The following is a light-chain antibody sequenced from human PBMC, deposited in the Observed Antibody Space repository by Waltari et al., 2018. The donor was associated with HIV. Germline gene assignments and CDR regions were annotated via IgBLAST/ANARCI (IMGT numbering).Light chain of an antibody. CDR1: SRDVGGYNF. J-gene: IGLJ1*01. Sequence: QSALTQPASVSGSPGQSITIPCTGTSRDVGGYNFVSWYQQHPGKAPKLMIYDVSNRPSGVSNRFSGSKSGNTASLTISGLRAEDEAAYYCSSYTSSSTLVFGTGTKVTVL. V-gene: IGLV2-14*03. CDR3: SSYTSSSTLV. CDR2: DVS.